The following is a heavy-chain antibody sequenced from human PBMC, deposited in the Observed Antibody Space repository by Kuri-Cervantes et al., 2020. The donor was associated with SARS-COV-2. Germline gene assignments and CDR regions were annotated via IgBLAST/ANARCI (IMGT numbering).Heavy chain of an antibody. CDR1: GYTFTNYY. CDR2: INPSGGST. CDR3: ARDPRGTSDHDAFDI. J-gene: IGHJ3*02. Sequence: ASVKVSCKASGYTFTNYYMHWVRQAPGQGLEWMGIINPSGGSTSYAQKFQGRVTMTRDTSTSTVYLELSSLRSEDTAVYYCARDPRGTSDHDAFDIWGQGTMVTVSS. V-gene: IGHV1-46*01. D-gene: IGHD2-2*01.